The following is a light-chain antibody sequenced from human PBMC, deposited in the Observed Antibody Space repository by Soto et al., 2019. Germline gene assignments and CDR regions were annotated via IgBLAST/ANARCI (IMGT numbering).Light chain of an antibody. CDR2: DVS. CDR1: SSDVGGYKY. J-gene: IGLJ2*01. V-gene: IGLV2-14*03. CDR3: SSYTSRGTLV. Sequence: QSVLTQPASVSGSPGQSVTISCTGTSSDVGGYKYVSWYQQHPDIAPKLIIYDVSNRPSGISDRFSGSKSGNTASLTISGLQADDEADYYCSSYTSRGTLVFGGGTKLTV.